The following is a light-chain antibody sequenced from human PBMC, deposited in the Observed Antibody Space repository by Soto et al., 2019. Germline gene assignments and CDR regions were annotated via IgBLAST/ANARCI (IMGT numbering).Light chain of an antibody. CDR3: QQYHNWPPYT. Sequence: EILMTQSPATLSVSPGERATLSCRASQSISDNLAWYQQRPGQSPRLLIYAASSRATGIPARFSGSGSGTAFTLTINSLQSEDVAIYYCQQYHNWPPYTFGQGTKLEIK. J-gene: IGKJ2*01. CDR2: AAS. CDR1: QSISDN. V-gene: IGKV3-15*01.